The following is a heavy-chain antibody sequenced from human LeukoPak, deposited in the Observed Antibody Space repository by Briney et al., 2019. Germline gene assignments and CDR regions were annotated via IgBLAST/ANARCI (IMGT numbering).Heavy chain of an antibody. V-gene: IGHV3-15*01. D-gene: IGHD2-15*01. CDR3: TAAAGVALKY. CDR2: IKTKTDGETT. Sequence: GGSLRLSCAASGFTFNNAWMNCVRQAPGKGLEWVGHIKTKTDGETTDYAAPVKGRFTISRDDSKNTLYLQMNSLKTEDTAVYFCTAAAGVALKYWGQGTLVTVSS. J-gene: IGHJ4*02. CDR1: GFTFNNAW.